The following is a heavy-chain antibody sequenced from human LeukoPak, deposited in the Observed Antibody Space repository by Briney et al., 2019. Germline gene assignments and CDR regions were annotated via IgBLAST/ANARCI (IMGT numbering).Heavy chain of an antibody. V-gene: IGHV4-30-4*01. CDR2: IYYSGST. J-gene: IGHJ4*02. Sequence: PSETLSLTCTVSGGSIISGDYYWSWIRQPPGKGLEWIGYIYYSGSTYYNPSLKSRVTISVDTSKNQFSLKLSSVTAADTAVYYCARVGCSSTSCRTRPYYFDYWGQATLVTVSS. CDR3: ARVGCSSTSCRTRPYYFDY. D-gene: IGHD2-2*01. CDR1: GGSIISGDYY.